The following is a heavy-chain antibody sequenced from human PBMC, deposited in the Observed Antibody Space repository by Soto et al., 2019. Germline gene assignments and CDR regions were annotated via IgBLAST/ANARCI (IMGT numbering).Heavy chain of an antibody. CDR1: GYTFTSYA. D-gene: IGHD2-21*02. V-gene: IGHV1-3*05. Sequence: QVQLVQSGAEEKKPGASVKVSCKASGYTFTSYAMHWVRQAPGQRLEWMGWINAGNGNTKYSQKFQGRVTITGDPAARTAYMELSSLRHEDTAVYYCARRIVVVTALGYWGQGTLVTVSS. CDR2: INAGNGNT. J-gene: IGHJ1*01. CDR3: ARRIVVVTALGY.